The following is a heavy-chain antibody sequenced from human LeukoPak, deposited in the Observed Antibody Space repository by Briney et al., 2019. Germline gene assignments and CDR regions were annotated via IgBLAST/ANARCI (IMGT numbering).Heavy chain of an antibody. Sequence: GGSLRLSCAASGFTFSSSAMSWVRQAPGKGLEWVSTISGSDSSTYYADSVKGRFTISRDNAKNTLYLQMNSLRAEDTAVYYCARQLRYFDYWGQGTLVTVSS. CDR3: ARQLRYFDY. CDR1: GFTFSSSA. CDR2: ISGSDSST. D-gene: IGHD5-24*01. J-gene: IGHJ4*02. V-gene: IGHV3-23*01.